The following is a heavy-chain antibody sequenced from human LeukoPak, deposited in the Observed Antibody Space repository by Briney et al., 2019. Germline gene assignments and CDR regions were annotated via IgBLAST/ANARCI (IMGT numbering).Heavy chain of an antibody. CDR1: GYTFTNYG. CDR3: ARNRFTMVRPQSYYFDY. J-gene: IGHJ4*02. CDR2: ISGYNGNT. V-gene: IGHV1-18*01. Sequence: ASVKVSCKASGYTFTNYGITWVRQAPGQGLEWMGWISGYNGNTNYAQKFQGRVTMTTDTSTSTAYMELRSLRSDDTAVYYCARNRFTMVRPQSYYFDYWGQGTLVTVSS. D-gene: IGHD3-10*01.